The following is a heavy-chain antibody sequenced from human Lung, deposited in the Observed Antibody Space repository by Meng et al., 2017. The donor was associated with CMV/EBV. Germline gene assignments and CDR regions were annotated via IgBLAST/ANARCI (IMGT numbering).Heavy chain of an antibody. J-gene: IGHJ6*02. CDR3: ARDATIFGVVDPYYYGMDV. V-gene: IGHV4-39*02. CDR2: IYYSGST. D-gene: IGHD3-3*01. Sequence: LSCTVSGGSISSSSYYWGWIRQPPGKGLEWIGSIYYSGSTYYNPSLKSRVTISVDTSKNQFSLKLSSVTAADTAVYYCARDATIFGVVDPYYYGMDVXGQGXTVTVSS. CDR1: GGSISSSSYY.